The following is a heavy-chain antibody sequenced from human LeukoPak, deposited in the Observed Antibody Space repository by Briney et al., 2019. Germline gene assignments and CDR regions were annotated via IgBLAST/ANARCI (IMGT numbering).Heavy chain of an antibody. J-gene: IGHJ4*02. CDR2: IIPVFGTT. Sequence: ASVKVSCKASGGTFTNYAFTWVRQAPGQGLEWMGGIIPVFGTTNYAQKFQGRVTITADELTTTAYMELRSLRSEDTAVYYCARGVRNSGSYYVDYWGQGTPVTVSS. V-gene: IGHV1-69*13. CDR1: GGTFTNYA. D-gene: IGHD1-26*01. CDR3: ARGVRNSGSYYVDY.